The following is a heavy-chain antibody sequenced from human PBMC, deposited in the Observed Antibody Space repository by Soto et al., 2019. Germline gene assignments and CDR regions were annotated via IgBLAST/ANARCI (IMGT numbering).Heavy chain of an antibody. CDR3: AKDLWDGSSWYATYDAFDI. J-gene: IGHJ3*02. CDR2: ISYDGSNK. Sequence: GGSLRLSCAASGFTFSSYGMHWVRQAPGKGLEWVAVISYDGSNKYYADSVKGRFTISRDNSKNTLYLQMNSLRAEDTAVYYCAKDLWDGSSWYATYDAFDIWGQGTMVTVSS. V-gene: IGHV3-30*18. D-gene: IGHD6-13*01. CDR1: GFTFSSYG.